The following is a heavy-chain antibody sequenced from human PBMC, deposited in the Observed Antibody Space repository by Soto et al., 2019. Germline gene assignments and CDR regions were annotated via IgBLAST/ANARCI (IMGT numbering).Heavy chain of an antibody. D-gene: IGHD3-10*01. CDR2: INHSGST. Sequence: PSETLSLTCAVYGWSFSGYYWSWIRQPPGKGLEWIGEINHSGSTNYNPSLKSRVTISVDTSKNQFSLKLSSVTAADTAVYYCARRYYGSGRRDDWFDPWGQGTLVTVSS. CDR3: ARRYYGSGRRDDWFDP. V-gene: IGHV4-34*01. CDR1: GWSFSGYY. J-gene: IGHJ5*02.